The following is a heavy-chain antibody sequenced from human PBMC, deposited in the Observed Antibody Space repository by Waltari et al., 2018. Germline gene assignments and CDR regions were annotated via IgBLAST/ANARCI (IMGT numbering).Heavy chain of an antibody. CDR2: ISSNGGST. D-gene: IGHD5-12*01. Sequence: EVQLVESGGGLVQPGGSLRLSCAASGFTFSSYAMHWVRQAPGKGLEYVSAISSNGGSTDYANSVKGRFTISRDNSKNTLYLQMGSLRAEDMAVYYCARDGAATTYYYYYYYMDVWGKGTTVTVSS. J-gene: IGHJ6*03. CDR1: GFTFSSYA. V-gene: IGHV3-64*01. CDR3: ARDGAATTYYYYYYYMDV.